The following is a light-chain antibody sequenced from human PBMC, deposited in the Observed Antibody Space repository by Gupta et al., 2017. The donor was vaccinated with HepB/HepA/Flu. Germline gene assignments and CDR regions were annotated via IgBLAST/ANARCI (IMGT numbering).Light chain of an antibody. CDR3: QQGDSILQT. V-gene: IGKV1-39*01. J-gene: IGKJ1*01. CDR1: QNIESY. CDR2: GAS. Sequence: IQMTQSPSSLSASVGDRVIIPCRASQNIESYLTWYQHKPGKAPKVLIYGASTLQSGVPSRFSGSGSGTDFTLTISRLAPEDFATYYCQQGDSILQTFGPGTKVELK.